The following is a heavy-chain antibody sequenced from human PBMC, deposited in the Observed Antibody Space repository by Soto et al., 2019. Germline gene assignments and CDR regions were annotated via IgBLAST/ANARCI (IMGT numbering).Heavy chain of an antibody. J-gene: IGHJ5*02. CDR3: ARHRARNWFDP. V-gene: IGHV4-39*01. Sequence: XETLSRTGIVSGGSISSSSYYWGWIRQPPGKGLEWIGSIYYSGSTYYNPSLKSRVTISVDTSKNQFSLKLSSVTAADTAVFYCARHRARNWFDPWGQGTLVTVSS. CDR1: GGSISSSSYY. CDR2: IYYSGST. D-gene: IGHD6-6*01.